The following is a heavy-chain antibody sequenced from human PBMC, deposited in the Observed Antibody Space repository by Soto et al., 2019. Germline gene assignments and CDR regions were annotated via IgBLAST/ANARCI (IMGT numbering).Heavy chain of an antibody. CDR3: ARDREVTYSGMDV. CDR2: TYYRSKWYN. Sequence: SQTLSLTCVISGDIVSSNSAAWNWIRQSPSRGLEWLGRTYYRSKWYNDYAVSVKSRITINPDTSKNQFSLQLNSVTPEGTAVYYFARDREVTYSGMDVWGQGPTVTVYS. CDR1: GDIVSSNSAA. J-gene: IGHJ6*02. V-gene: IGHV6-1*01.